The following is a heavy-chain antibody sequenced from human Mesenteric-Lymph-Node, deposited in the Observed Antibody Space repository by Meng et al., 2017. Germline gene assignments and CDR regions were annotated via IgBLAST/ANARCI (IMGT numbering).Heavy chain of an antibody. CDR3: ARNRPRGVATGANWFDP. V-gene: IGHV1-18*01. CDR1: GYTFTSYG. J-gene: IGHJ5*02. D-gene: IGHD5-12*01. CDR2: ISAYNGNT. Sequence: VKWVPLGAEVKKPGASVKVSCKASGYTFTSYGISWVRQAPGQGLEWMGWISAYNGNTNYAQKLQGRVTMTTDTSTSTAYMELRSLRSDDTAVYYCARNRPRGVATGANWFDPWGQGTLVTASS.